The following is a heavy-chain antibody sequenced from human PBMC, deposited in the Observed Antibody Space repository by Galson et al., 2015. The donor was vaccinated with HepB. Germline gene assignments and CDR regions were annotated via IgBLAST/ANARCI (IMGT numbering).Heavy chain of an antibody. CDR3: VNGAFWSGYYDRGYFDY. D-gene: IGHD3-3*01. J-gene: IGHJ4*02. Sequence: SLRLSCAASGFTFDDHAMHWVRQTPGKGLEWVSGLTWNSGNIDYADSVKGRFTISRDNAKYSLYLQINSLRPEDTALYYCVNGAFWSGYYDRGYFDYWGQGTLVTVSS. V-gene: IGHV3-9*01. CDR2: LTWNSGNI. CDR1: GFTFDDHA.